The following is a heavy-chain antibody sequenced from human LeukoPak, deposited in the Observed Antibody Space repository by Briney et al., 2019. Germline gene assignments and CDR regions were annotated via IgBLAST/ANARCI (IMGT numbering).Heavy chain of an antibody. CDR3: ASGCCTNGVCGFYYFDY. Sequence: SETLSLTCTISGGSISSYYWSWIRQPPGKGLEWIGYIYYSGSTNYNPSLKSRVTISVDTSKNQFSLKLSSVTAADTAVYYCASGCCTNGVCGFYYFDYWGQGTLVTVSS. J-gene: IGHJ4*02. D-gene: IGHD2-8*01. CDR1: GGSISSYY. CDR2: IYYSGST. V-gene: IGHV4-59*01.